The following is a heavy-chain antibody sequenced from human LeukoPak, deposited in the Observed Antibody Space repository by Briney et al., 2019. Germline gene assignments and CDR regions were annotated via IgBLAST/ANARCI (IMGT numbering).Heavy chain of an antibody. V-gene: IGHV4-59*12. J-gene: IGHJ4*02. CDR3: ARDLRGIAAAGTSDY. CDR2: IYYSGST. CDR1: GGSISSYY. Sequence: SETLSLTCTVSGGSISSYYWSWIRQPPGKGLEWIAYIYYSGSTNYNPSLKSRVTISVDTSKNQFSLKLSSVTAADTAVYYCARDLRGIAAAGTSDYWGQGTLVTVSS. D-gene: IGHD6-13*01.